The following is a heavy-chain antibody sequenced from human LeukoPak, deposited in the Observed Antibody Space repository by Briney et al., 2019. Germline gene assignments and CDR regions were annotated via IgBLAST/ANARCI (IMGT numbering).Heavy chain of an antibody. CDR2: IYYSGST. V-gene: IGHV4-59*01. D-gene: IGHD3-10*01. J-gene: IGHJ5*02. CDR3: ARMDYYGSGSSRRNWFDP. Sequence: SETLSLTCTVSGGSISSYYWSWIRQPPGKGLEWIGYIYYSGSTNYNPSLKSRVTISVDTSKNQFSLKLSSVTAADTAVYYCARMDYYGSGSSRRNWFDPWGQGTLVTVSS. CDR1: GGSISSYY.